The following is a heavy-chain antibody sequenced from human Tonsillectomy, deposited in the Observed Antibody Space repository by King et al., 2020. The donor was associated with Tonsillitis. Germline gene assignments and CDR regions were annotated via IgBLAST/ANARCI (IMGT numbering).Heavy chain of an antibody. Sequence: VQLVESGGGVVQPGRSLRLSCAASGFTFSSYGMHWVRQAPGKGLEWVALISYDGTNEYYADSVKGRFTISRDNSKNVLYLQMNSLGPEDTAVYYCSRDGVDEAIFGPADYRGQRTPVTVSS. CDR1: GFTFSSYG. CDR2: ISYDGTNE. J-gene: IGHJ4*02. CDR3: SRDGVDEAIFGPADY. V-gene: IGHV3-30*03. D-gene: IGHD3-3*01.